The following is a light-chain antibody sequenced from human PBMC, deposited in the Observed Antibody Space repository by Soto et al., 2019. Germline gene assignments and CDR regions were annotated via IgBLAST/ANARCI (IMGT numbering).Light chain of an antibody. Sequence: EIVMTQSPATLSVSPGERATLSCRASQSVSSNLAWYQQKPGQAPRLLIYGASTRATGIPARFSGSGSGTDFTLTISSLQPEDFATYYCRQANSFPVTFGQGTRLEI. CDR3: RQANSFPVT. J-gene: IGKJ5*01. CDR1: QSVSSN. CDR2: GAS. V-gene: IGKV3D-15*01.